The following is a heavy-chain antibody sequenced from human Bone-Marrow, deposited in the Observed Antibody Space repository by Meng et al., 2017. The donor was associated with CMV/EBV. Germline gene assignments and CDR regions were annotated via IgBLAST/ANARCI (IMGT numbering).Heavy chain of an antibody. J-gene: IGHJ6*02. CDR2: INPNSGGT. CDR1: GYTFTGYY. CDR3: ASDVAAADP. D-gene: IGHD6-13*01. V-gene: IGHV1-2*02. Sequence: ASVKVSCKASGYTFTGYYMHWVRQAPGQGLEWMGWINPNSGGTNYAQKFQGRVTMTRDTSIRTAYLELSRRSSEHTAVYYCASDVAAADPWAQGTTVTVSS.